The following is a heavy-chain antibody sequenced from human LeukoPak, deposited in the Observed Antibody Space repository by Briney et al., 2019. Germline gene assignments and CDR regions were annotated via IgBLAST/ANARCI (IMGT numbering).Heavy chain of an antibody. J-gene: IGHJ4*02. CDR1: GGSISSNY. Sequence: PAETLSLTCTVSGGSISSNYWSWIRQPPGKGLEWIGYIYYGGTTSYNPSLKSRVTISEDTSKNQSSLKLSSVTAEDTAVYYCARSYSVNYYAYWGQGTLVTVSS. V-gene: IGHV4-59*08. D-gene: IGHD5/OR15-5a*01. CDR3: ARSYSVNYYAY. CDR2: IYYGGTT.